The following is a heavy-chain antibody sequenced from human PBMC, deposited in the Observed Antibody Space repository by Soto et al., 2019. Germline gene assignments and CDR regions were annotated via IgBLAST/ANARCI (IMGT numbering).Heavy chain of an antibody. Sequence: PSETLSLTCTVSGGSISNYYYSWIRQPPGKGLEWVGYLYYSGSTSYNPSLKSRVTISVDTSKNQFSLRLSSVTAADTAVYFCARCSANSCAYWGQGTLVTVSS. J-gene: IGHJ4*02. CDR1: GGSISNYY. CDR2: LYYSGST. V-gene: IGHV4-59*08. CDR3: ARCSANSCAY. D-gene: IGHD2-2*01.